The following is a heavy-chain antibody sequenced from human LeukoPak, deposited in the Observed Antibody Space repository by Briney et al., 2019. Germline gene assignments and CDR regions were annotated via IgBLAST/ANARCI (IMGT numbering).Heavy chain of an antibody. CDR1: GYTFTSYD. V-gene: IGHV1-8*01. J-gene: IGHJ6*03. CDR2: MNPNSGNT. D-gene: IGHD2-2*01. CDR3: AREQVVPAATGGMDV. Sequence: ASVKVSCKASGYTFTSYDINWVRQATGQGLEWMRWMNPNSGNTGYAQKFQGRVTMTRNTSISTAYMELSSLRSEDTAVYYCAREQVVPAATGGMDVWGKGTTVTVSS.